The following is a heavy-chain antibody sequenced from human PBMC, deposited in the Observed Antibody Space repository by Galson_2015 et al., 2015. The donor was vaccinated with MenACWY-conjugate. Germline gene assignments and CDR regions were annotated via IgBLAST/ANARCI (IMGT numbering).Heavy chain of an antibody. CDR2: IDPVNSNI. CDR1: GYSFTTYW. Sequence: QSGAEVKKSGESLKISCQGSGYSFTTYWIAWVRQMPGKGLEWVGLIDPVNSNIRYSPSFQGQVTISADEPISTAYLQWSSLKASDTATYYCARHPPGGRGLDVWGRGTTVTVSS. D-gene: IGHD1-26*01. V-gene: IGHV5-51*01. J-gene: IGHJ6*02. CDR3: ARHPPGGRGLDV.